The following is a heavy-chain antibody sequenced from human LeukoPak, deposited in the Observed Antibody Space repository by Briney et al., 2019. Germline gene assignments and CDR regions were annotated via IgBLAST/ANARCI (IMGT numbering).Heavy chain of an antibody. CDR3: AKDWRNYYGSGSFPDY. Sequence: GGSLRLSCAASGFTFNSYAMSWVRQAPGKGLEWVSAISGSGGSTYYADSVKGRFTISRDNSENTLYLQMNSLRAEDTAVYYCAKDWRNYYGSGSFPDYWGQGTLLTSPQ. J-gene: IGHJ4*02. V-gene: IGHV3-23*01. CDR2: ISGSGGST. D-gene: IGHD3-10*01. CDR1: GFTFNSYA.